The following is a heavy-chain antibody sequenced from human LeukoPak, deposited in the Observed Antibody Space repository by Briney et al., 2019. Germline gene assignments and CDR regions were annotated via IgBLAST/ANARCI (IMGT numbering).Heavy chain of an antibody. CDR2: ISSSDSTI. V-gene: IGHV3-48*03. D-gene: IGHD3-3*01. CDR3: ARGVVMPY. Sequence: GGSLRLSYAASGFTFSSYEMNWVRQAPGKGLEWVSYISSSDSTIYYADSVKGRFTISRDNAKNSLYLQMNSLRAEDTAVYYCARGVVMPYWGQGTPVTVSS. CDR1: GFTFSSYE. J-gene: IGHJ4*02.